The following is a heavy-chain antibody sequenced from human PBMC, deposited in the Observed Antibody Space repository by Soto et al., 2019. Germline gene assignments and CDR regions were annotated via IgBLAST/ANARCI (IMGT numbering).Heavy chain of an antibody. J-gene: IGHJ4*02. Sequence: ASVKVSCKASGGTLSSFINYPINWVRQAPGQGLEWMGGIVPNVGTVNYAQKFQGRVTITADKSTGTAYMELSSLRSEDTALYYCARRDTSGFLRYFDNWGQGTLVTVSS. CDR1: GGTLSSFINYP. CDR3: ARRDTSGFLRYFDN. D-gene: IGHD3-3*01. CDR2: IVPNVGTV. V-gene: IGHV1-69*06.